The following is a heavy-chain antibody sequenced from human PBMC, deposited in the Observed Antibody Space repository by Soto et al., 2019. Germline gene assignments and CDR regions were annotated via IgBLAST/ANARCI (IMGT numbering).Heavy chain of an antibody. V-gene: IGHV3-23*01. D-gene: IGHD3-3*01. CDR1: GFTFSSYA. CDR2: ISGSGGST. Sequence: GGSLRLSCAASGFTFSSYAMSWVRQAPGKGLEWVSAISGSGGSTYYADSVKGRFTISRDNSKNTLYLQMNSLRAEDTAVYYCAKLYYDFWSGYSGTYYFDYWGQGTLVTVSS. J-gene: IGHJ4*02. CDR3: AKLYYDFWSGYSGTYYFDY.